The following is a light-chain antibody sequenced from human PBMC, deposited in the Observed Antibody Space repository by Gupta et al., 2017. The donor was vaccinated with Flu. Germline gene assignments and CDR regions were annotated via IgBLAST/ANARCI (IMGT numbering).Light chain of an antibody. J-gene: IGKJ1*01. V-gene: IGKV4-1*01. CDR1: QSVLYSSNNKNY. Sequence: DIVITQSPYSPTVSLGERATTNCKSSQSVLYSSNNKNYLAWYQQKAGQPPKLLIYWASTRESGVPYRFSGSGSGTDFTLTISSLQAEDVAVYYCQQYDSIPRTFGQGTKVEIK. CDR2: WAS. CDR3: QQYDSIPRT.